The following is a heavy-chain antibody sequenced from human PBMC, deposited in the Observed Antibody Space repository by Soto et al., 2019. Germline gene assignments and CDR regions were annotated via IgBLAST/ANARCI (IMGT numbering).Heavy chain of an antibody. CDR1: VNPFSSPW. J-gene: IGHJ6*02. D-gene: IGHD3-3*01. CDR3: ARDQGITTFGVYCVYYYGMDV. Sequence: MVSCTSSVNPFSSPWISWVRHAPGEGLDWMGWISTDNGNTKYAQHLQGRVSMTTDTPTSTAYMDLRSLRSDDTAVYYCARDQGITTFGVYCVYYYGMDVWGQGTTVTVSS. CDR2: ISTDNGNT. V-gene: IGHV1-18*01.